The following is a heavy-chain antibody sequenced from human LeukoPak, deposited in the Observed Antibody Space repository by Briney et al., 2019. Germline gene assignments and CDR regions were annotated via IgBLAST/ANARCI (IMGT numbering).Heavy chain of an antibody. J-gene: IGHJ4*02. CDR2: IYYSGST. D-gene: IGHD6-13*01. Sequence: SETLSLTCTVSGPSISSYYWSWIRQPPGKGLEWIGYIYYSGSTNYNPSLKSRVTISVDTSKNQFSLKLSSVTAADTAVYYCARLIAAAGVDYWGQGTLVTVSS. CDR3: ARLIAAAGVDY. CDR1: GPSISSYY. V-gene: IGHV4-59*08.